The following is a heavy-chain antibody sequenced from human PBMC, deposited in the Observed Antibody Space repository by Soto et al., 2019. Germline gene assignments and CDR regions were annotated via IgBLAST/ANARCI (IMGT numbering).Heavy chain of an antibody. CDR3: AREQGDSSGYSYSFDI. CDR2: ISYDGSNK. Sequence: QVQLVESGGGVVQPGRSLRLSCAASGFTFSSYGMHWVRQAPGKGLEWVAVISYDGSNKYYADSVKGRFTISRDNSKNTLYLQMNRLRAEDTAVYYSAREQGDSSGYSYSFDIWGQGTMVTVSS. J-gene: IGHJ3*02. V-gene: IGHV3-30*03. CDR1: GFTFSSYG. D-gene: IGHD3-22*01.